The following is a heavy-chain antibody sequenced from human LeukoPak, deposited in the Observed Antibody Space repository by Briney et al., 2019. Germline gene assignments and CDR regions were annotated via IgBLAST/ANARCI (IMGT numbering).Heavy chain of an antibody. J-gene: IGHJ4*02. CDR1: GDSINGNSYF. D-gene: IGHD5-24*01. Sequence: SETLSLTCTVSGDSINGNSYFWGWIRQPPGKGLEWIGNIFYSGSTKYSSSLKSRVTISVDTSKNQFSLKMTSVTAADTAVYYCVTLDGYNWVDYWGQGTLVTVSS. CDR3: VTLDGYNWVDY. V-gene: IGHV4-39*01. CDR2: IFYSGST.